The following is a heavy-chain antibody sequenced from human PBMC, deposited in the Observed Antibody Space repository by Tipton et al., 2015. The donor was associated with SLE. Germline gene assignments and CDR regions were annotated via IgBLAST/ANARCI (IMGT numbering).Heavy chain of an antibody. CDR2: IYDSGST. J-gene: IGHJ4*02. V-gene: IGHV4-59*01. CDR3: ARGGGSYYFDY. Sequence: TLSLTCAVYGGSINDYYWSWIRQPPGKGLEWIGYIYDSGSTNYNPSLKSRVTISVDTSKNQFSLNLSAVTAADTAVYYCARGGGSYYFDYWGQGTLVTVSS. D-gene: IGHD1-26*01. CDR1: GGSINDYY.